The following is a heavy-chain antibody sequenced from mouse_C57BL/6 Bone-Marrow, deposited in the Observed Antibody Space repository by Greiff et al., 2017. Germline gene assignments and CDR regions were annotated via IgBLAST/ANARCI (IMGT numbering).Heavy chain of an antibody. CDR3: ARALNWYYFDY. CDR2: IDPSDSYT. D-gene: IGHD4-1*02. V-gene: IGHV1-50*01. CDR1: GYTFTSYW. J-gene: IGHJ2*01. Sequence: QVQLQQPGAELVKPGASVKLSCKASGYTFTSYWMQWVNQRPGQGLEWIGEIDPSDSYTNSKQKFKGKATLTVDTSSSTAYMQLSSLTSEDSAVYYCARALNWYYFDYWGQGTTLTVSS.